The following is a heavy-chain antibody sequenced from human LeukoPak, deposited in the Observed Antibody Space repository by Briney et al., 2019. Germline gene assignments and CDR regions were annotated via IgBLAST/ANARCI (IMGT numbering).Heavy chain of an antibody. CDR1: GFTFSSYW. CDR2: IKEDGSEK. CDR3: ASQFWWAAVAGTTLDY. V-gene: IGHV3-7*05. J-gene: IGHJ4*02. D-gene: IGHD6-19*01. Sequence: PGGSLRLSCMASGFTFSSYWMSWVRQAPGGGLEWVANIKEDGSEKYYVDSVKGRFTISRDNAKISLYLQMNSLRAEDTAVYYCASQFWWAAVAGTTLDYWGQGTLVTVSS.